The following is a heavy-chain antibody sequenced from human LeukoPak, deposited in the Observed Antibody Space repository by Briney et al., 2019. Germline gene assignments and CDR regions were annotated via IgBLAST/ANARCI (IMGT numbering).Heavy chain of an antibody. J-gene: IGHJ6*03. Sequence: ASVKVSCKASGGTFSSYAISWVRQAPGQGLEWMGGIIPIFGTANYAQKFQGRVTITADESTSTAYMELSSLRSEDTAVYYCARVQDIVVVPAAKGPPLYYYYYMDVWGKGTTVTVSS. CDR3: ARVQDIVVVPAAKGPPLYYYYYMDV. CDR2: IIPIFGTA. CDR1: GGTFSSYA. V-gene: IGHV1-69*13. D-gene: IGHD2-2*01.